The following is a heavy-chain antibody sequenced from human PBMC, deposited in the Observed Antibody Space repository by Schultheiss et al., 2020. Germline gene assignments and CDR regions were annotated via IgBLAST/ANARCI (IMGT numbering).Heavy chain of an antibody. CDR3: ARVGRITMVRGVISYFDY. V-gene: IGHV3-53*01. D-gene: IGHD3-10*01. J-gene: IGHJ4*02. CDR1: GFTVSSNY. CDR2: IYSGGST. Sequence: GGSLRLSCAASGFTVSSNYMSWVRQAPGKGLEWVSVIYSGGSTYYADSVKGRFTISRDNSKNTLYLQMNSLRAEDTAVYYCARVGRITMVRGVISYFDYWGQGTLVTVSS.